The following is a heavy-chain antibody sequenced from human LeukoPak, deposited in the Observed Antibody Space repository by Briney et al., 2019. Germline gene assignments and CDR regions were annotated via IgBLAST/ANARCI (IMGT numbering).Heavy chain of an antibody. CDR3: AREISYDFNDAFDI. J-gene: IGHJ3*02. D-gene: IGHD3-3*01. CDR2: NIPIFGTT. V-gene: IGHV1-69*13. Sequence: ASVKVSCKASGGTFSNYAISWVRQAPGQGLEWMGGNIPIFGTTNYAQKFQGRVTITADESTSTAYMELSSLRSEDTAVYYCAREISYDFNDAFDIWGQGTMVTVSS. CDR1: GGTFSNYA.